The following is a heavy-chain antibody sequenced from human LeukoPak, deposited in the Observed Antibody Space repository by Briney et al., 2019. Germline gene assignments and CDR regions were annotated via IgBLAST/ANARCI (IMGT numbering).Heavy chain of an antibody. V-gene: IGHV3-30*04. D-gene: IGHD2-2*01. Sequence: PGGSLRLSCAASGFTFSSYAMHWVRQAPGKGLEWVAVISYDGSNKYYADSVKGRFTISRDNSKNTLYLQMNSLRAEDTAVYYCARGGDIVVVPAAVDYWGQGTLVTVSS. CDR1: GFTFSSYA. J-gene: IGHJ4*02. CDR3: ARGGDIVVVPAAVDY. CDR2: ISYDGSNK.